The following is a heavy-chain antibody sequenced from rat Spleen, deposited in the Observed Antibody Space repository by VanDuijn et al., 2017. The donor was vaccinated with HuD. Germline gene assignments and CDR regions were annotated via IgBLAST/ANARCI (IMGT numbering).Heavy chain of an antibody. CDR3: ARQDYGGYWFAY. V-gene: IGHV5-58*01. CDR1: GFTFNRYW. Sequence: EVQLVETGGGLVQPGRSLKLSCVASGFTFNRYWMYWVRQAPGKGLEWVASISFEGRNTYYGDSVKGRFTISRDNAKGTLYLQMNSLRSEDTATYYCARQDYGGYWFAYWGQGTLVTVSS. CDR2: ISFEGRNT. D-gene: IGHD1-11*01. J-gene: IGHJ3*01.